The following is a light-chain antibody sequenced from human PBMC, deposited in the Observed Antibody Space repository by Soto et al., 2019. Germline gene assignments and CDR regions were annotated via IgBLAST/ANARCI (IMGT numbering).Light chain of an antibody. CDR1: QTIHSN. Sequence: ELVMTQSPATLSVSPGERVTLSCRPSQTIHSNLAWYQQRPGQAPRPLIYAASTRATGNPARYNGNGFGTDFTPSLCSLQSPYCAVYHCQKYSFWVPTLGSRTKVQIK. CDR2: AAS. J-gene: IGKJ4*01. CDR3: QKYSFWVPT. V-gene: IGKV3D-15*01.